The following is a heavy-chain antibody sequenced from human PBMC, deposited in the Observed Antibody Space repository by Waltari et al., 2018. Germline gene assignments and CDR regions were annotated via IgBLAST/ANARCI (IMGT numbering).Heavy chain of an antibody. Sequence: QVQLQESGPGLVKPSQTLSLTCTVSGGSIRSGSYYWSWIRQPAGKGLEWIGRIYTSGITNYNPSLKSRVTISVDTSKNQFSLKLSSVTAADTAVYYCARASYYDILTGGFDYWGQGTLVTVSS. D-gene: IGHD3-9*01. V-gene: IGHV4-61*02. J-gene: IGHJ4*02. CDR3: ARASYYDILTGGFDY. CDR1: GGSIRSGSYY. CDR2: IYTSGIT.